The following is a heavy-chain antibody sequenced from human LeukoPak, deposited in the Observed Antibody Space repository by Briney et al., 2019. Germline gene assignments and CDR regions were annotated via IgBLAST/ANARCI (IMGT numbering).Heavy chain of an antibody. CDR3: ARGNILTGYCFDF. D-gene: IGHD3-9*01. CDR1: GGSITGYY. Sequence: SETLSLTCVVYGGSITGYYWSWIRQTPGRGLEWVGEIHYTGATSYNPSLKSRATISTDTSKNQFSLRLSSVTAADTAVYYCARGNILTGYCFDFWGQGALVTVSS. J-gene: IGHJ4*02. V-gene: IGHV4-34*01. CDR2: IHYTGAT.